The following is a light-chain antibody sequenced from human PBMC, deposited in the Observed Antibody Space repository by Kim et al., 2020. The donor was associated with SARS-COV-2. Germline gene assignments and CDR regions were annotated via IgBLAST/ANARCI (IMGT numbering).Light chain of an antibody. CDR1: QSISSW. J-gene: IGKJ2*01. CDR2: DAS. CDR3: QQYNSYQYT. V-gene: IGKV1-5*01. Sequence: GDRVTITCRASQSISSWLAWYQQKPVKAPKLLIYDASSLEIGVPSSFSGSGSGTEFTLTISSLQPDDFATYYCQQYNSYQYTFGQGTKLEI.